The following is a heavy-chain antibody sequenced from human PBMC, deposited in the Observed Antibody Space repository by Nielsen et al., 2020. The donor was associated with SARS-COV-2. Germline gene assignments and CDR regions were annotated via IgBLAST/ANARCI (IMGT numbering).Heavy chain of an antibody. CDR1: GFTFSSYG. CDR2: ISYDGSNK. D-gene: IGHD1-26*01. Sequence: GESLKISCAASGFTFSSYGMHWVRQAPGKGLEWVAVISYDGSNKYYADSVKGLFTISRDNSKNTLYLQMNSLRAEDTAVYYCAKDGPRVNSGSYDYYYYMDVWSKGTTVTVSS. CDR3: AKDGPRVNSGSYDYYYYMDV. J-gene: IGHJ6*03. V-gene: IGHV3-30*18.